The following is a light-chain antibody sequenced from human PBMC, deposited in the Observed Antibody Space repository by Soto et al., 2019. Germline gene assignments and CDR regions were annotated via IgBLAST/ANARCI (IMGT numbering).Light chain of an antibody. CDR1: QSLLYNSNNKNY. J-gene: IGKJ1*01. V-gene: IGKV4-1*01. Sequence: DIVMTQSPDSLTVSLGERATINCKSSQSLLYNSNNKNYLAWYQQKPGQPPKLLIYWASTRESGVPDRFSDSGSGTDFTLTISSLQAEDVAIYYCQQYNYTPRTFGRGTKVDIK. CDR3: QQYNYTPRT. CDR2: WAS.